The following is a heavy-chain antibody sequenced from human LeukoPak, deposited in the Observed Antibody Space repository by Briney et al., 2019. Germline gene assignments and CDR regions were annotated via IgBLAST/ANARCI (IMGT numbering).Heavy chain of an antibody. CDR3: ARDPTHQNPTEYSSRGSAPESNYYYYYYMDV. V-gene: IGHV1-18*01. Sequence: ASVNVSCKASGYTFTSYGISWVRQAPGQGLEWMGWISAYNGNTNYAQKLQGRVTMTTDTSTSTAYMELRSLRSDDTAVYYCARDPTHQNPTEYSSRGSAPESNYYYYYYMDVWGKGTTVTVSS. J-gene: IGHJ6*03. D-gene: IGHD6-13*01. CDR1: GYTFTSYG. CDR2: ISAYNGNT.